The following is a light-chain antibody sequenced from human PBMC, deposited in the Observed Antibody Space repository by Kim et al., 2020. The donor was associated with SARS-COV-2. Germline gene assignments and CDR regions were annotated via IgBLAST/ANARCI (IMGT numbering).Light chain of an antibody. V-gene: IGLV2-8*01. Sequence: QSALTQPPSASGSPGQSVTISCSGASSGFGGYGGYTYVSWYQQHPGNAPKLIIYEVTKRPSGVPNRFSGSKSGNTAFLTVSGLRAEDEADYYCTTHANSNYIFGTGTKVTVL. CDR3: TTHANSNYI. J-gene: IGLJ1*01. CDR2: EVT. CDR1: SSGFGGYGGYTY.